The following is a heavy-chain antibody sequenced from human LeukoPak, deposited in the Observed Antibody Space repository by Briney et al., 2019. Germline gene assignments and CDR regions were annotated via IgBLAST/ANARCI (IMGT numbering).Heavy chain of an antibody. D-gene: IGHD3-22*01. V-gene: IGHV1-24*01. CDR2: FDPEDGET. CDR3: ASADDSSGYYLRALDY. CDR1: GYTLTELS. Sequence: ASVKVSCKVSGYTLTELSMHWARQAPGKGLEWMGGFDPEDGETIYAQKFQGRVTMTEDTSTDTAYMELSSLRSEDTAVYYCASADDSSGYYLRALDYWGQGTLVTVSS. J-gene: IGHJ4*02.